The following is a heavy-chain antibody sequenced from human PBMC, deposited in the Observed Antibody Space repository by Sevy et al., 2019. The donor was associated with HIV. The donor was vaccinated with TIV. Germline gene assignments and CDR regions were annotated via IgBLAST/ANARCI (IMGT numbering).Heavy chain of an antibody. J-gene: IGHJ3*01. CDR2: ISSSSSYI. CDR1: GFTFSSYS. CDR3: ARAHRGSGGVKV. Sequence: GGSLRLSCAASGFTFSSYSMNWVRQAPGKGLEWVSSISSSSSYIYYADSVKGRFTISRDNAKNSLYLQMNSLRAEDTAVDYWARAHRGSGGVKVGGQGTMVTVSS. D-gene: IGHD3-10*01. V-gene: IGHV3-21*01.